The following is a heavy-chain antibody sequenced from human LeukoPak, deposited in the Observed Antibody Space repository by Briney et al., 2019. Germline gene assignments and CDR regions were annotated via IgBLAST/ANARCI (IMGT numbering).Heavy chain of an antibody. CDR2: INPNSGDT. CDR1: GYTFTGSY. J-gene: IGHJ4*02. D-gene: IGHD2-21*02. V-gene: IGHV1-2*02. Sequence: ASVKVSCKASGYTFTGSYMHWVRQAPGQGLEWMGWINPNSGDTNYAQKFQGRVTMTRDTSISTAYMELSRLRSDDTAVYYCARGGAVVVTAFYYYWGQGTLVTVSS. CDR3: ARGGAVVVTAFYYY.